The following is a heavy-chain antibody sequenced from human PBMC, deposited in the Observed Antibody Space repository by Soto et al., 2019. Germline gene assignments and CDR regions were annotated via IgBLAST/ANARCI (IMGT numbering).Heavy chain of an antibody. Sequence: EVQLVESGGGLVQPGGSLRLSCAASGFTVSSNYMSWVRQAPGKGLEWVSVIYSGGTTYYADSVKGRFTISRDNSKNTLYLQMSSLRAEDTALYYCDSAVGGTFHRGQGTLVNVSS. V-gene: IGHV3-66*01. CDR3: DSAVGGTFH. J-gene: IGHJ4*02. D-gene: IGHD6-19*01. CDR1: GFTVSSNY. CDR2: IYSGGTT.